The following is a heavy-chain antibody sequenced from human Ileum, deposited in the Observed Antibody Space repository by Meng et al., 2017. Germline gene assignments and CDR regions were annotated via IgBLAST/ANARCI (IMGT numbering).Heavy chain of an antibody. CDR2: IKRKIDGGTI. D-gene: IGHD1-26*01. CDR3: TTDRVESTLLQFHH. Sequence: GESLKISCAASGFTFSDAWMSWFRQAPGKGLAWVGRIKRKIDGGTIDYAAPVKGRFTISRDDSENTLYLEMNSLKTEDTAVYYCTTDRVESTLLQFHHWGQGTMVTVSS. CDR1: GFTFSDAW. J-gene: IGHJ1*01. V-gene: IGHV3-15*01.